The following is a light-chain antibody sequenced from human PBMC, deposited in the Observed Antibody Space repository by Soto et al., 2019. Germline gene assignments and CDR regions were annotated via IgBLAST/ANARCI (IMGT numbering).Light chain of an antibody. CDR3: QKYISAPQT. V-gene: IGKV1-27*01. Sequence: DIQMTQSPSSLSASVGDRVTISCRASQGISNYLAWYQQKPGEVPKLLIYTASTLQSGVPSRFSGSGSGTDFTLTISSLQPEDVATYYCQKYISAPQTFGQGTKVEIK. CDR2: TAS. J-gene: IGKJ1*01. CDR1: QGISNY.